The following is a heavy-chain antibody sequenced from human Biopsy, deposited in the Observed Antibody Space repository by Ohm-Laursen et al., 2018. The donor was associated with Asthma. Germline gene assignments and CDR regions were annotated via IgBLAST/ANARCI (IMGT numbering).Heavy chain of an antibody. CDR1: GDSISTSTYY. J-gene: IGHJ3*02. Sequence: TLSLTCSVSGDSISTSTYYWGWIRQPHGKRLEWIAYFYYGRCSYYKSSLKCRVTMSVDASKNHFSLVFTSLTAAGSAIYFCSTRGPDRDGDGFPIWGQGTMVTVSS. CDR2: FYYGRCS. D-gene: IGHD1-26*01. V-gene: IGHV4-39*02. CDR3: STRGPDRDGDGFPI.